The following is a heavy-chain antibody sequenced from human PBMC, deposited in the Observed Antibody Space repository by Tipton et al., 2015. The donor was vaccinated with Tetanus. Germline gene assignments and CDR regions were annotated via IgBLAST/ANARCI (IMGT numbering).Heavy chain of an antibody. CDR3: ASSRGGATYYYSGMDV. J-gene: IGHJ6*02. D-gene: IGHD5-12*01. CDR1: GFTVSSNY. Sequence: CAASGFTVSSNYMSWVRQAPGKGLEWVSVIYSGGSTYYADSVKGRFTIPRDNSKNTLYLQMNSMRAEDTAVYYCASSRGGATYYYSGMDVWGQGPTVPVSS. V-gene: IGHV3-53*01. CDR2: IYSGGST.